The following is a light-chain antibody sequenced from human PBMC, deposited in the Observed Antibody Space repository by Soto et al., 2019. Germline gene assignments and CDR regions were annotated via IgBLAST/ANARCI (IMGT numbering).Light chain of an antibody. Sequence: DIVMTQSPDSLAVSLGERATINCKSSQSVLYSSNNKNCLAWYQQKPGQPPKLLIYWASTREFGVPDRFSGSGSGTDFTLTISSLQAEDVAVYYCQQYYSTPPLTFGGGTKVEIK. CDR1: QSVLYSSNNKNC. CDR2: WAS. J-gene: IGKJ4*01. CDR3: QQYYSTPPLT. V-gene: IGKV4-1*01.